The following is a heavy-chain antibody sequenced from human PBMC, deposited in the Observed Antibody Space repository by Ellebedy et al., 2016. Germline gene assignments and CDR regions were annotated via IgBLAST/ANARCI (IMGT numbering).Heavy chain of an antibody. J-gene: IGHJ3*02. CDR2: IFYNGST. Sequence: SETLSLTCTVSGDSISSYYWSWIRKPPGEGPEWLGYIFYNGSTNYNPSLKNRVTISVDTSKNQFSLNLSSVTAADTAVYYCARGSITVFGVTDAFDIWGQGTMVTVSS. CDR3: ARGSITVFGVTDAFDI. V-gene: IGHV4-59*01. CDR1: GDSISSYY. D-gene: IGHD3-3*01.